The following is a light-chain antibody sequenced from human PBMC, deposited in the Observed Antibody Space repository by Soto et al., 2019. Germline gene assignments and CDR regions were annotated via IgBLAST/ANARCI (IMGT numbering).Light chain of an antibody. CDR2: DAS. V-gene: IGKV3-11*01. J-gene: IGKJ5*01. CDR1: QSIGSY. Sequence: TQSPSSLSASVGDGVTSTCRASQSIGSYLNWYQQKPGQAPRLLIYDASNRATGIPARFSGSGSGTDFTLTISSLEPEDFAVYYCQQRSNWLTFGQGTRLEIK. CDR3: QQRSNWLT.